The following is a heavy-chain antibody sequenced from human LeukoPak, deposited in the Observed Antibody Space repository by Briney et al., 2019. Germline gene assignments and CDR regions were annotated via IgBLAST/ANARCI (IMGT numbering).Heavy chain of an antibody. J-gene: IGHJ4*02. CDR1: GGSISSYY. Sequence: SETLSLTCTVSGGSISSYYWSWLRQPPGRGLEWIGYIYYSGSTNYNPSLKSRVTISVDTSKNQFSLKLSSVTAADTAVYYCARVSVAETYFDYWGQGTLVTVSS. V-gene: IGHV4-59*01. D-gene: IGHD6-19*01. CDR2: IYYSGST. CDR3: ARVSVAETYFDY.